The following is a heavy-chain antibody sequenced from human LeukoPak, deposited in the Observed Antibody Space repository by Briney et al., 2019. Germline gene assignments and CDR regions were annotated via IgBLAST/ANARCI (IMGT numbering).Heavy chain of an antibody. Sequence: SETLSLTCTVSGGSISSSSYYWGWIRQPPGKGLEWIGSIYYSGSTYYNPSLKSRVTISVDTSKNQFSLKPSSVTAADTAVYYCASERGYDFWSGYPFRVSFAGGYFDYWGQGTLVTVSS. V-gene: IGHV4-39*07. CDR2: IYYSGST. J-gene: IGHJ4*02. D-gene: IGHD3-3*01. CDR1: GGSISSSSYY. CDR3: ASERGYDFWSGYPFRVSFAGGYFDY.